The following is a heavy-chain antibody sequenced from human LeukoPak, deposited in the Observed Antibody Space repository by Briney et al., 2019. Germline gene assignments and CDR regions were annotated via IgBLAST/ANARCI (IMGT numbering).Heavy chain of an antibody. Sequence: PSETLSLTCTVSGGSISSSSYYWGWIRQPPGKGLEWIGSVYYSGSTYYNPSLKSRVTISVDTSKNQFSLKLSSVTAADTAVYYCARPKSGLLSWFDPWGQGTLVTVSS. CDR2: VYYSGST. V-gene: IGHV4-39*07. D-gene: IGHD3-3*01. CDR3: ARPKSGLLSWFDP. J-gene: IGHJ5*02. CDR1: GGSISSSSYY.